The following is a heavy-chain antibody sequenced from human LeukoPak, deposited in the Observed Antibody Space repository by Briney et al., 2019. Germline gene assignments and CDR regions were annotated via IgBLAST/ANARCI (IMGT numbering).Heavy chain of an antibody. Sequence: PSETLSLTCTVSGGSISSSSYYWGWIRQPPGKGLEWIGSMYYSGTTYYNSSLKSRVTISVDTSKNQFSLKLSSVTAADTAVYYCARRAWVIGEYYFDYWGQGTLVTVSS. D-gene: IGHD3-10*01. CDR1: GGSISSSSYY. J-gene: IGHJ4*02. CDR2: MYYSGTT. V-gene: IGHV4-39*07. CDR3: ARRAWVIGEYYFDY.